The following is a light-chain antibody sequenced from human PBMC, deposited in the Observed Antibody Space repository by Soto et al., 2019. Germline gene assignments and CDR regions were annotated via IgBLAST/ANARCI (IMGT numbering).Light chain of an antibody. CDR3: QQYNTYWT. V-gene: IGKV1-5*01. Sequence: DIQMTQSPSTLSASVGDRVTITCRASQSISYWLAWYQQKPGKAPKVLIYDASSLESGVPSRFSGSGSGTEFTLTINSLQPDDLATYYCQQYNTYWTFGQGTKVDMK. CDR2: DAS. CDR1: QSISYW. J-gene: IGKJ1*01.